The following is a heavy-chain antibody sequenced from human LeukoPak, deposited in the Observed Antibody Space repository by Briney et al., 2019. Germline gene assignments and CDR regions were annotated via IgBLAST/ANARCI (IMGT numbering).Heavy chain of an antibody. CDR3: AKVPVPYYYDSSGYYYPA. D-gene: IGHD3-22*01. Sequence: GGSLRLPCAASGFTFSSYAMSWVRQAPGKGLEWVSAISGSGGSTYYADSVKGRFTISRDNSKNTLYLQMNSLRAEDTAVYYCAKVPVPYYYDSSGYYYPAWGQGTLVTVSS. V-gene: IGHV3-23*01. CDR2: ISGSGGST. CDR1: GFTFSSYA. J-gene: IGHJ4*02.